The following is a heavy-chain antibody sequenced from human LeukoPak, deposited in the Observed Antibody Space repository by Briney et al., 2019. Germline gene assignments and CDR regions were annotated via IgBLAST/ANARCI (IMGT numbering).Heavy chain of an antibody. CDR2: ISGSGGST. Sequence: PGGSLRLSCAASGFTFSSYAMSWVRQAPGKGLEWVSAISGSGGSTYYADSVKGRFTISRDNSKNTLYLQMNSPRAEDTAAYYCAKAFYYGPGSYWFDPWGQGTLVTVSS. J-gene: IGHJ5*02. CDR3: AKAFYYGPGSYWFDP. V-gene: IGHV3-23*01. CDR1: GFTFSSYA. D-gene: IGHD3-10*01.